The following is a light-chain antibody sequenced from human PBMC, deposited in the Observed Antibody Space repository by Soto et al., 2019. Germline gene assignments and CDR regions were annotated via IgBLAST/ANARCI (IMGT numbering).Light chain of an antibody. CDR2: KAS. Sequence: IQMTQSPSTLSASVGDRVTITCRSSQSISIWLAWYQQKPGKAPKILIYKASSLESGVPSRFSGSGSGTEFTLTISSLQPEDFATYYCQQYSTYTPRTFGQGTKVDIK. CDR1: QSISIW. CDR3: QQYSTYTPRT. J-gene: IGKJ1*01. V-gene: IGKV1-5*03.